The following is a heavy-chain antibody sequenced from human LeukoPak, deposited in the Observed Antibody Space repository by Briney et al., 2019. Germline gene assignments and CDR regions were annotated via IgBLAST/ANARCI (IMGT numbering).Heavy chain of an antibody. Sequence: PSETLSLTCAISGDSISSSSYYWGWIRQPPGKGLEWIGSIYYSGSTYYNPSLKSRVTISVDTSKNQFSLKLSSVTAADTAVYYCARDHDGTFDYWGQGTLVTVSS. D-gene: IGHD1-1*01. CDR1: GDSISSSSYY. CDR3: ARDHDGTFDY. CDR2: IYYSGST. V-gene: IGHV4-39*07. J-gene: IGHJ4*02.